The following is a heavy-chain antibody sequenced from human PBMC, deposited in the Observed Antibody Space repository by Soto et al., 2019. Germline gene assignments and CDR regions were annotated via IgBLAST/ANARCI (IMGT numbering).Heavy chain of an antibody. CDR3: ARTFYDSSGYYPGFDY. V-gene: IGHV1-18*04. Sequence: VASVKVSCKASGYTFTSYGISWVRQAPGQGLEWMGWISAYNGNTNYAQKLQGRVTMTTDTSTSTAYMELRSLRSDDTAVYYCARTFYDSSGYYPGFDYWGQGTLVTAPQ. CDR1: GYTFTSYG. D-gene: IGHD3-22*01. CDR2: ISAYNGNT. J-gene: IGHJ4*02.